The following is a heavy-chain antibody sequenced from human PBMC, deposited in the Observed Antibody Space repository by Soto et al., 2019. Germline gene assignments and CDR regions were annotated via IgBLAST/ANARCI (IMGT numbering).Heavy chain of an antibody. CDR2: MSSSSSPI. V-gene: IGHV3-48*01. Sequence: EVQLVESGGGLVQPGGSLRLSCTASGFTLSTYSMNWVRQAPGKGLEWVSYMSSSSSPIYYADSVRGRFTISRDNAKNSLYLQMNSLRAEDTAVYYCARDSGGYCSGGSCYFDSWGQGTPVTVSS. D-gene: IGHD2-15*01. CDR1: GFTLSTYS. J-gene: IGHJ4*02. CDR3: ARDSGGYCSGGSCYFDS.